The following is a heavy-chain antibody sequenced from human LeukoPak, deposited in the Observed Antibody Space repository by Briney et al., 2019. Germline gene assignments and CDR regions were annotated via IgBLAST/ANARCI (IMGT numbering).Heavy chain of an antibody. CDR3: ARHRRGYSLTDY. CDR2: INHSGST. Sequence: SETLSLTCAVYGGSFSGYYWSWIRQPPGKGLEWIGEINHSGSTNYNPSLKSRVTISVDTSKNQFSLKLSSVTTADTAVYYCARHRRGYSLTDYWGQGTLVTVSS. J-gene: IGHJ4*02. CDR1: GGSFSGYY. V-gene: IGHV4-34*01. D-gene: IGHD5-18*01.